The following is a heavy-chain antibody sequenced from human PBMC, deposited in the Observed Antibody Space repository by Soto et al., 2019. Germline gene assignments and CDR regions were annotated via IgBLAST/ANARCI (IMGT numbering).Heavy chain of an antibody. V-gene: IGHV4-39*01. J-gene: IGHJ5*02. CDR2: IFYSGGT. Sequence: QLLLQESGPGLVKPSEILSLTFTDSGGSVLDSTYYWAWIRQSPGKGLEWIGTIFYSGGTFYTPSLKSRVTMSVDTSNNQFSLKLSSVTAADTAVYYCARQASGYYYGWFDPWGQGTLVTVSS. D-gene: IGHD3-22*01. CDR3: ARQASGYYYGWFDP. CDR1: GGSVLDSTYY.